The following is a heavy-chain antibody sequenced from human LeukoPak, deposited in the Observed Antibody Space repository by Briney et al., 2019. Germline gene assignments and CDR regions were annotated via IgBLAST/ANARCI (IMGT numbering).Heavy chain of an antibody. CDR2: FYSGGSI. V-gene: IGHV3-53*01. CDR3: ARVPAKDYFYYMDV. CDR1: GFTVSSNY. J-gene: IGHJ6*03. Sequence: GGSLRLSCAASGFTVSSNYMSWVRQAPGKGLEWVSLFYSGGSIYYADSVKGRFTISRDSSKNTLYLKMNGLRAEDTAVYYCARVPAKDYFYYMDVWGNGTTATVSS.